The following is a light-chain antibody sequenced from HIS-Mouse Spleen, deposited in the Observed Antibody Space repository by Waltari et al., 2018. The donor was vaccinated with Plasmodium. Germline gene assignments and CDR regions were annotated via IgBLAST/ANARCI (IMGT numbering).Light chain of an antibody. V-gene: IGLV2-23*01. CDR2: EGS. CDR3: CSYAGSSTHVV. CDR1: SSDVGSYNL. J-gene: IGLJ2*01. Sequence: QSALTQPASVSGSPGQSITISCTGTSSDVGSYNLVSWYQQHPGKATNLMICEGSKRPLGGSNRVAGSKAGNTAYRKISGLQAEDEADYYGCSYAGSSTHVVVGGGTKVTVL.